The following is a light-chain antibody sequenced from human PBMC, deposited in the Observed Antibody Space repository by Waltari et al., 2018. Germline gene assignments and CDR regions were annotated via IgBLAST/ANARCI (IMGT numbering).Light chain of an antibody. V-gene: IGKV3-15*01. Sequence: EIVMTQSPATLSVAPGERATLPCRASQSLSSNLAWYQQKPGQAPRLLIYGASTRATGIPARVSGSGSGTEFTLTISSMQSEDFAGYYCQQYNNWPPMYTFGQGTKLEIK. CDR1: QSLSSN. CDR3: QQYNNWPPMYT. CDR2: GAS. J-gene: IGKJ2*01.